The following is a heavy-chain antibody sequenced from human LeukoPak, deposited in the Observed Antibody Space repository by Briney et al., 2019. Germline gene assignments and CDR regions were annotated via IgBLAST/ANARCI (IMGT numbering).Heavy chain of an antibody. CDR1: GGSISSGGHS. Sequence: SETLSLTCTVSGGSISSGGHSWSWLRQRPGQGLEWIGYIYCSGSTYYNPSLKSRVTISVDASKNQFSLKLSSVTAADTAVYYCARSDSSGYYYPDGGQGTPVTVSS. V-gene: IGHV4-31*03. CDR2: IYCSGST. CDR3: ARSDSSGYYYPD. J-gene: IGHJ4*02. D-gene: IGHD3-22*01.